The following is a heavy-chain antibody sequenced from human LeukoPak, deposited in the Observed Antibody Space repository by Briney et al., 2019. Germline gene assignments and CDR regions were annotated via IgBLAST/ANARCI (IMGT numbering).Heavy chain of an antibody. CDR3: AKDSSGYDFPSSPDY. CDR1: GFTFSSYA. CDR2: ISGSGGST. J-gene: IGHJ4*02. D-gene: IGHD5-12*01. Sequence: GGSLRLSCAASGFTFSSYAMSWVRQAPGKGLEWVSAISGSGGSTDYADSVKGRFTISRDNSKNTLYLQMNSLRAEDTAVYYCAKDSSGYDFPSSPDYWGQGTLVTVSS. V-gene: IGHV3-23*01.